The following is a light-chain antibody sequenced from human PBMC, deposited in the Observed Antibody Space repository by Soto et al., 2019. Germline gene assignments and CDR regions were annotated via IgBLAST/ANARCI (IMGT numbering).Light chain of an antibody. V-gene: IGLV2-14*01. Sequence: QSVRTQPASVSGSPGQSITISCTGTSSDVGGYNYVSWYQQHPGKAPKLMIYDVSNRPSGVSNRFSGSKSGNTASLTISGLQAEDEADYYSSSYTSSSSLYVFRTVTKVTDL. CDR1: SSDVGGYNY. CDR3: SSYTSSSSLYV. CDR2: DVS. J-gene: IGLJ1*01.